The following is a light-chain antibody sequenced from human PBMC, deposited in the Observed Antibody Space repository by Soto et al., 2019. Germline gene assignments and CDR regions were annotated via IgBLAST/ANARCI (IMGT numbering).Light chain of an antibody. CDR1: SSNIGSNT. CDR2: SNN. J-gene: IGLJ2*01. CDR3: AAWDDSLNGVV. V-gene: IGLV1-44*01. Sequence: QSVLTQPPSASGTPGQRGTISCSGSSSNIGSNTVNWYQQLPGTAPKLLIYSNNQRPSGVPDRFSGSKSGTSASLAISGLQSEDEADYYCAAWDDSLNGVVFGGGTKLPVL.